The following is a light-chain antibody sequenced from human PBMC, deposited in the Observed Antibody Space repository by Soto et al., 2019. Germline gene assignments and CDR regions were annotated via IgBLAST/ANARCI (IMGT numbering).Light chain of an antibody. CDR2: DVT. J-gene: IGKJ5*01. Sequence: DLQLTPSPSSLSPPVGDTLTITCQASQDIDKYLNWYQQKPGKAPKLLIDDVTNLETGVPSRFSGSGSGTHFTFTIGSLQPEDIATYYCQQYYDLPITFGQGTRLEIK. V-gene: IGKV1-33*01. CDR3: QQYYDLPIT. CDR1: QDIDKY.